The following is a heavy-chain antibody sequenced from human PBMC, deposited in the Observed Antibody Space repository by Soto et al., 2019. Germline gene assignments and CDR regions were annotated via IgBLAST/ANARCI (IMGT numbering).Heavy chain of an antibody. V-gene: IGHV1-69*02. D-gene: IGHD3-10*01. Sequence: ASVTVSCKASGGTFSSDTISWVRQAPGQGLEWMGRIIPILGIANYAQKFQGRVTITADKSTSTAYMELSSLRSEDTAVYYCNFWFGESRGYWGQGTLVTVSS. J-gene: IGHJ4*02. CDR2: IIPILGIA. CDR1: GGTFSSDT. CDR3: NFWFGESRGY.